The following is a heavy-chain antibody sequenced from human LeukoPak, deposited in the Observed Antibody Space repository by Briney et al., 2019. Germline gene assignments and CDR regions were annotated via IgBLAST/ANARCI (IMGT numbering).Heavy chain of an antibody. CDR1: GYTFTGYH. J-gene: IGHJ4*02. V-gene: IGHV1-2*06. D-gene: IGHD2-2*01. Sequence: ASVKVSCKASGYTFTGYHMHWVRQAPGQGLEWMGRINPNSGGTNYAQKFQGRVTMTRDTSISTAYMELSRLRSDDTAVYYCALDHCSSTSCFDYWGQGTLVTVSS. CDR3: ALDHCSSTSCFDY. CDR2: INPNSGGT.